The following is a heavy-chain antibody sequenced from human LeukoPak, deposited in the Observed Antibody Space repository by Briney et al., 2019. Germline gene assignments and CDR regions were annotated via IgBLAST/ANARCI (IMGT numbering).Heavy chain of an antibody. CDR1: GVTFSSHW. V-gene: IGHV3-7*03. Sequence: GGSLRLSCTASGVTFSSHWMSWVRQAPGKGLEWVANIKEDGSEDYYMDSVKGRVTISRDNAKNSLFLQMNSLEAEDTAVYYCARAYSWGQGTLVTVSS. CDR3: ARAYS. CDR2: IKEDGSED. J-gene: IGHJ4*02.